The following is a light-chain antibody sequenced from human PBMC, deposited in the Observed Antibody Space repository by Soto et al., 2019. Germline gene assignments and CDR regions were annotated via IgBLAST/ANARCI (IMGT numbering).Light chain of an antibody. CDR3: QQRSNRPPWT. J-gene: IGKJ1*01. V-gene: IGKV3-11*01. CDR2: DAS. Sequence: EIVFTQSPGTLSFFPGERATLSCKASQSVKNYLAWYQKKPGQAPRLLIYDASNRATGIPARFSGSGSGTDFTLTISSLEPEDFAVYYCQQRSNRPPWTFGQGTKVDIK. CDR1: QSVKNY.